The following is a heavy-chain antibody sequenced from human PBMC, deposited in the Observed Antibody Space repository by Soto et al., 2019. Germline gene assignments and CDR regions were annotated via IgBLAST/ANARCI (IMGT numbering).Heavy chain of an antibody. CDR1: GFSLSSDGVG. V-gene: IGHV2-5*02. J-gene: IGHJ5*02. D-gene: IGHD4-4*01. CDR2: IYWDDYK. CDR3: VQRRVDSTNYDLLDP. Sequence: SGPTLVNPTQTLTLTCTFSGFSLSSDGVGVGWIRQPPGKALEWLALIYWDDYKRYSPSLKNRLNITRDTSKNQVVLTLTNMDPVDTATYYCVQRRVDSTNYDLLDPWSQGTLVTVYS.